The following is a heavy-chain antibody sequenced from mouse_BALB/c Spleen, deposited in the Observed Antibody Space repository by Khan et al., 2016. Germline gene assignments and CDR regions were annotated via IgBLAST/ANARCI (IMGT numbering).Heavy chain of an antibody. CDR3: ARREYGNYGVAY. V-gene: IGHV1-7*01. CDR2: INPSTGYT. D-gene: IGHD2-10*02. J-gene: IGHJ3*01. Sequence: VQLQESGAELAKPGASVKMSCKASGYTFTSYWIHWVKQRPGQGLEWIGYINPSTGYTEYNQKFKDKATLTADKSSSTAYMQLSSRTSEDSAVYYCARREYGNYGVAYWGQGTLVTVSA. CDR1: GYTFTSYW.